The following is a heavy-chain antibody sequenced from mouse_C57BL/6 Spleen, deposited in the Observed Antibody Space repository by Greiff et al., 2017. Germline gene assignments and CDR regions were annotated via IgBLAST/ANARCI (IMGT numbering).Heavy chain of an antibody. CDR3: ARGRTGYFDY. Sequence: QVTLKESGPGILQSSQTLSLTCSFSGFSLSTSGMGVSWIRQPSGKGLVWLAHIYCDNDKRYNPSLKSRLTISKDTSRNPVFLKITSVDTADTATYYCARGRTGYFDYWGQGTTLTVSS. V-gene: IGHV8-12*01. CDR2: IYCDNDK. J-gene: IGHJ2*01. CDR1: GFSLSTSGMG. D-gene: IGHD4-1*01.